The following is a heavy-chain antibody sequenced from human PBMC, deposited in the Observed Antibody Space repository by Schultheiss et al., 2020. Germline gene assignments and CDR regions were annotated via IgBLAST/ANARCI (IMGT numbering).Heavy chain of an antibody. J-gene: IGHJ6*02. CDR1: GGSISSSNW. CDR2: IYHSGST. D-gene: IGHD2-21*02. Sequence: SETLSLTCAVSGGSISSSNWWSWVRQPPGKGLEWIGEIYHSGSTNYNPSLKSRVTISVDKSKNQFSLKLSSVTAADTAVYYCAKDLSCGGDCYDYYYGMDVWGQGTTVTVSS. V-gene: IGHV4-4*02. CDR3: AKDLSCGGDCYDYYYGMDV.